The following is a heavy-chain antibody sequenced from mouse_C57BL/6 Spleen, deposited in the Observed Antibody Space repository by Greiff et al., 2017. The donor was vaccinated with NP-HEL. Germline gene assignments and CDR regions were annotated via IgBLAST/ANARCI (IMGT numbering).Heavy chain of an antibody. CDR2: IDPSDSYT. CDR1: GYTFTSYW. Sequence: QVQLQQPGAELVKPGASVKLSCKASGYTFTSYWMQWVKQRPGQGLEWIGEIDPSDSYTNYNQKFKGKATLTVDTSSSTAYMQLSSLTSEDSAVYYCARKAQAGFAYWGQGTLVTVSA. D-gene: IGHD3-2*02. V-gene: IGHV1-50*01. J-gene: IGHJ3*01. CDR3: ARKAQAGFAY.